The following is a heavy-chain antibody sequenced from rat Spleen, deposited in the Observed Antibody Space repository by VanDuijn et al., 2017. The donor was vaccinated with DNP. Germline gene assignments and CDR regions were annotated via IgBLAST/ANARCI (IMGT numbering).Heavy chain of an antibody. Sequence: EVQLVESGGGLVQPGRSLKLSCAASGFTFSNYGMHWIRQAPTTGLEWVASISPSGGSTYYRDSVKGRFTISRDNAKSTLYLQMDSLRSAETANYYCARHVHWEPFAYWGQGTLVTVSS. CDR1: GFTFSNYG. CDR3: ARHVHWEPFAY. D-gene: IGHD5-1*01. CDR2: ISPSGGST. V-gene: IGHV5-19*01. J-gene: IGHJ3*01.